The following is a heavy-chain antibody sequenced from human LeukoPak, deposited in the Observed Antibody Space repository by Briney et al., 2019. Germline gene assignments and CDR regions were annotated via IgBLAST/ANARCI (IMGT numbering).Heavy chain of an antibody. Sequence: PGGSLRLSCTASGFAFSNFWMSWVRQAPGKGLEWVANTKQNGSEDTYIDSVKGRFIISRDNTKNSLYLQMNSLRVEDTAVYYCADPGVGYWGQGTLVTVSS. D-gene: IGHD2-8*01. J-gene: IGHJ4*02. CDR1: GFAFSNFW. CDR2: TKQNGSED. CDR3: ADPGVGY. V-gene: IGHV3-7*01.